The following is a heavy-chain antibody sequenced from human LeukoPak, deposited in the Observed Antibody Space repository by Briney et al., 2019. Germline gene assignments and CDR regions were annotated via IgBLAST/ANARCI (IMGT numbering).Heavy chain of an antibody. CDR3: AKDGQQLVGLVGAFDY. Sequence: GRSLRLSCAASRFTFSSYSMNWVRQAPGKGLEWVSAISSSSSYIYYADSVKGRFTISRDNAKNSLYLQMNSLRAEDTAVYYCAKDGQQLVGLVGAFDYWGQGTLVTVSS. D-gene: IGHD6-13*01. J-gene: IGHJ4*02. CDR2: ISSSSSYI. CDR1: RFTFSSYS. V-gene: IGHV3-21*01.